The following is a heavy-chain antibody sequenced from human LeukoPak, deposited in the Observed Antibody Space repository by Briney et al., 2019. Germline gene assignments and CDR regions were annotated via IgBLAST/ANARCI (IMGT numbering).Heavy chain of an antibody. D-gene: IGHD6-6*01. J-gene: IGHJ6*03. CDR2: IYPGDSDT. Sequence: GESLKISCKGSGYSFTSYWIGWVRQMPGKGLEWMGIIYPGDSDTRYSPSFQGQVTISADKSISTAYLQWSSLKASDTAMYYCARQASSSSQYYYYYYMDVWGKGTTVTVSS. CDR3: ARQASSSSQYYYYYYMDV. V-gene: IGHV5-51*01. CDR1: GYSFTSYW.